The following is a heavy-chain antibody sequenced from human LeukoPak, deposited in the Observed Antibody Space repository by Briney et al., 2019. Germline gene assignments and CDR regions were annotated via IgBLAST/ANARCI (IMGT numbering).Heavy chain of an antibody. D-gene: IGHD5-24*01. J-gene: IGHJ4*02. CDR3: ARKGRWLQRKGLDY. Sequence: GGSLRLSCTASGFTFSSNWMGWVRQAPGKGLEWVANIKQDGSEKYYVDSVKGRFTISRDNAKNSLYLQMNSLRAEDTAVYYCARKGRWLQRKGLDYWGQGTLVTVSS. V-gene: IGHV3-7*01. CDR1: GFTFSSNW. CDR2: IKQDGSEK.